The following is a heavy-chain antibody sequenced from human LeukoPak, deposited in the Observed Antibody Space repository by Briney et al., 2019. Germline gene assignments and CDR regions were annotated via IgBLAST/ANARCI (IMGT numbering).Heavy chain of an antibody. Sequence: SETQSLTCTVSGGSISSYYWSWIRQPPGKGLEWIGYIYYSGSTNYNPSLKSRVAISVDTSKNQFSLKLSSVTAADTAVYYCARGKPITMVRGVSREFDYWGQGTLVTVSS. CDR1: GGSISSYY. V-gene: IGHV4-59*01. CDR2: IYYSGST. J-gene: IGHJ4*02. D-gene: IGHD3-10*01. CDR3: ARGKPITMVRGVSREFDY.